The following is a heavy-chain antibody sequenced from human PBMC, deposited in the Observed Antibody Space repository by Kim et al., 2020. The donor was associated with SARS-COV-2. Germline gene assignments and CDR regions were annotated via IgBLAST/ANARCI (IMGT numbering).Heavy chain of an antibody. Sequence: GGSLRLSCAASGFTFSSYDMHWVRQATGKGLEWVSAIGTAGGTYYSGSVKGRFTISRENANNYSYLQMISMMSGDTAADYYSRDELTSYYYHMDDWGKG. CDR1: GFTFSSYD. J-gene: IGHJ6*03. V-gene: IGHV3-13*01. CDR2: IGTAGGT. CDR3: SRDELTSYYYHMDD. D-gene: IGHD1-7*01.